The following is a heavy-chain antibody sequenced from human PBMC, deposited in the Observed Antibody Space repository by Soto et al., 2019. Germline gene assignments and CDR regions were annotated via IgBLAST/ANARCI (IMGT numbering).Heavy chain of an antibody. CDR2: IYYSGST. D-gene: IGHD3-22*01. CDR1: GGSISSYY. J-gene: IGHJ5*02. V-gene: IGHV4-59*01. Sequence: SETLSLTCTVSGGSISSYYWSWIRQPPGQGLEWIGYIYYSGSTNYNPSLKSRVTISVDTSKNQFSLKLSSVTAADTAVYYCARASYYDSSGYYYVEPWFDPWGQGTLVTVS. CDR3: ARASYYDSSGYYYVEPWFDP.